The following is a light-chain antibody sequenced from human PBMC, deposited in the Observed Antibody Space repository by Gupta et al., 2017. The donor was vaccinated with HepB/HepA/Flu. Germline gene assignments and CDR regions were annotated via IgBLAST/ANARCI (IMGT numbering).Light chain of an antibody. CDR1: SSDVGYYDY. Sequence: QSALPQPASVSGSPGQSITIPCTGTSSDVGYYDYVSWFQQHPDKAPKLMIFDVSNRPSGVSHRFSCTKSGNTASLTISGLQAEDEADYYCSSYTSTSTPVVFGGGTKLTVL. V-gene: IGLV2-14*01. CDR3: SSYTSTSTPVV. J-gene: IGLJ2*01. CDR2: DVS.